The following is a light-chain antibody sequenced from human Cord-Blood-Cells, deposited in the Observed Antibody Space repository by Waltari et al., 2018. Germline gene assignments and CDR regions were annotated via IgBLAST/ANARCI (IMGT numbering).Light chain of an antibody. CDR1: SSDVGRYNL. V-gene: IGLV2-23*01. J-gene: IGLJ3*02. CDR2: EGS. Sequence: QSALTQPASVSGSPGQSITISCTPTSSDVGRYNLVALYQQHPVKAPKLMIYEGSKRPSGVSNRFSGSKSGNTASLTISGLQAEDEADYYCCSYAGSSTWVFGGGTKLTVL. CDR3: CSYAGSSTWV.